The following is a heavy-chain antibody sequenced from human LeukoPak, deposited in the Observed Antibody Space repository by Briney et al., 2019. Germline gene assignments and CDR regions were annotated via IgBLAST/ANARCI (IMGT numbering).Heavy chain of an antibody. CDR2: ISSSGSTI. V-gene: IGHV3-11*01. Sequence: GGSLRLSCAASGFTFSDYYMSWIRQAPGKGLEWVSYISSSGSTIYYADSVKGRFTISRDNSKKTLYLQMNSLRAEDTALYYCAKEQRGYSGYMVGSCFDPWGQGTLVTVSS. D-gene: IGHD5-12*01. J-gene: IGHJ5*02. CDR1: GFTFSDYY. CDR3: AKEQRGYSGYMVGSCFDP.